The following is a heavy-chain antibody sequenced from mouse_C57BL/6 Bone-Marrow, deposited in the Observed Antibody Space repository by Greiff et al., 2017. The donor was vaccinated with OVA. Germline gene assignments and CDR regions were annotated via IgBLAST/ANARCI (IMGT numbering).Heavy chain of an antibody. J-gene: IGHJ2*01. Sequence: QVQLQQPGAELVKPGASVKLSCKASGYTFTSYWMPWVKQRPGQGLEWIGNINPNSGSTNYNEKFKSKATLTVDNSSSTAYMQLSSLTSEDSAVYYCVPLGGFDYWGQGTTLTVSS. CDR1: GYTFTSYW. CDR2: INPNSGST. D-gene: IGHD4-1*01. CDR3: VPLGGFDY. V-gene: IGHV1-64*01.